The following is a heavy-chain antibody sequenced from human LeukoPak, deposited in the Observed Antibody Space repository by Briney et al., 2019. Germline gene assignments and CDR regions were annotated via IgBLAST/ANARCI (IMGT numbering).Heavy chain of an antibody. J-gene: IGHJ6*03. V-gene: IGHV4-59*12. Sequence: PSETLSLTCTASGGSISSYYWSWIRQPPGKGLEWIGYIYYSGSTNYNPSLKSRVTISVDTSKNQFSLKLSSVTAADTAVYYCARVAARSIYYYYYYMDVWGKGTTVTVSS. CDR2: IYYSGST. CDR1: GGSISSYY. D-gene: IGHD6-6*01. CDR3: ARVAARSIYYYYYYMDV.